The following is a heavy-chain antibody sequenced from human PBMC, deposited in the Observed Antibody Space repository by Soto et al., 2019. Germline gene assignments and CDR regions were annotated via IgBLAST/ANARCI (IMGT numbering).Heavy chain of an antibody. D-gene: IGHD1-26*01. V-gene: IGHV1-18*01. CDR1: GYSFTRYY. J-gene: IGHJ4*02. Sequence: QVQLVQSGAEVKKPGASVKVSCKASGYSFTRYYINWVRQAPGQGLEWMGWISAYNGNTHYEEKLQGRVTLTTDTSTSTAYMELRSLRSDDTAVYFCARGGQWDLLSHYWGQGTLVTVSS. CDR2: ISAYNGNT. CDR3: ARGGQWDLLSHY.